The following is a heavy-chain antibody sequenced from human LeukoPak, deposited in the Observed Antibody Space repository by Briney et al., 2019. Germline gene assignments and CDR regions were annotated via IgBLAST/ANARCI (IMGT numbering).Heavy chain of an antibody. V-gene: IGHV3-48*01. CDR1: GFTFSSYS. D-gene: IGHD6-13*01. CDR3: ARREYSSSWYDAFDI. CDR2: ISSSSSTI. J-gene: IGHJ3*02. Sequence: GGSLRLSCAASGFTFSSYSMNWVRQAPGKGLEWVSYISSSSSTIYYADSVKGRFTISRDNAKNSLYLQMNSLRAEDTAVYYCARREYSSSWYDAFDIWGQGTMVTVSS.